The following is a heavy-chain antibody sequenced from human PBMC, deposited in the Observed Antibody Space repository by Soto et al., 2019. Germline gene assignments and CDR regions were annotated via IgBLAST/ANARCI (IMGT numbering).Heavy chain of an antibody. CDR2: ISGKNGNT. CDR3: ARVSSSIVVVPDYGMDV. D-gene: IGHD2-15*01. CDR1: GYTFISHG. V-gene: IGHV1-18*04. Sequence: QVQLVQSGVEVKKPGASVKVSCKASGYTFISHGISWVRQAPGQGLEWMGWISGKNGNTNYAQKLQGRVTLTTDTSTSTDYIELRSLRSDDTAVYYCARVSSSIVVVPDYGMDVWGQGTTVNVS. J-gene: IGHJ6*02.